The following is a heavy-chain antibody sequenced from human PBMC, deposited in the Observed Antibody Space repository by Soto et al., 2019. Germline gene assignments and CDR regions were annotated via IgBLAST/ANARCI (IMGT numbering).Heavy chain of an antibody. V-gene: IGHV4-59*01. CDR1: CGSIRSYY. J-gene: IGHJ4*02. CDR2: IFYSGST. CDR3: ARGAADTAMVDS. D-gene: IGHD5-18*01. Sequence: PSETLSLTCTVSCGSIRSYYWTWIRQPPGKGLEWLGYIFYSGSTFYNPSLKSRVTISIHTSKSQFSLQLTSVTAADTAVYYCARGAADTAMVDSWGQGTLVTVS.